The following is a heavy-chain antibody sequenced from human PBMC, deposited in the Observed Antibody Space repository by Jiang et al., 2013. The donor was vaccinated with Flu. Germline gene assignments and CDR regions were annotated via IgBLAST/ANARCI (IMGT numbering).Heavy chain of an antibody. V-gene: IGHV3-53*01. CDR3: ARGAIHDY. CDR2: IYSGGST. Sequence: SVIYSGGSTYYADSVKGRFTISRDNSKNTLYLQMNSLRAEDTAVYYCARGAIHDYWGQGTLVTVSS. D-gene: IGHD3-3*01. J-gene: IGHJ4*02.